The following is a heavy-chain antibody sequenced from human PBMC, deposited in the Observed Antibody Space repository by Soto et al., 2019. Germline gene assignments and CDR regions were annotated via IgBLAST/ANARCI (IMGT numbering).Heavy chain of an antibody. Sequence: PSETLSLTSTVSGGSISNYYWSWIWQPPGKGLEWIGYIYYSGSTNFNPSLKSRVTISVDTSKNQFSLKLSSVTAADTAVYYCARVLTGYYTSYYYYYMDVWGKGTTVTVSS. D-gene: IGHD3-9*01. V-gene: IGHV4-59*01. CDR2: IYYSGST. CDR1: GGSISNYY. CDR3: ARVLTGYYTSYYYYYMDV. J-gene: IGHJ6*03.